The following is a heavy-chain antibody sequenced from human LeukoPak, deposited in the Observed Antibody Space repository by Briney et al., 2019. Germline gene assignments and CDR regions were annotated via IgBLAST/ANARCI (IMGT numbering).Heavy chain of an antibody. CDR3: AKGPYYYDSSGAYHYFDY. Sequence: GGSLRLSCAASGFTFDDYAMHWVRQAPGKGLEWVSGISWNSGSIGHADSVKGRFTISRDNAKNSLYLQMNSLRAEDTALYYCAKGPYYYDSSGAYHYFDYWGQGTLVTVSS. D-gene: IGHD3-22*01. J-gene: IGHJ4*02. V-gene: IGHV3-9*01. CDR2: ISWNSGSI. CDR1: GFTFDDYA.